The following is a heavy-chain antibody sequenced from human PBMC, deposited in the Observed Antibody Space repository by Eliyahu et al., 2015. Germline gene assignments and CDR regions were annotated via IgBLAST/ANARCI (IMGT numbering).Heavy chain of an antibody. D-gene: IGHD3-22*01. CDR2: SNPNTGGT. CDR1: GYXXTGYY. Sequence: QVQLVQSGAEGKKPGASVRVSCKTSGYXXTGYYXPWVRPAXGQGLEAMGWSNPNTGGTDYXQNFQGRVTLTRDTSISTAYMELSTLRSDDTAVYYCARGGYYYDGSGFPFDYWGQGTLVTVSS. J-gene: IGHJ4*02. CDR3: ARGGYYYDGSGFPFDY. V-gene: IGHV1-2*02.